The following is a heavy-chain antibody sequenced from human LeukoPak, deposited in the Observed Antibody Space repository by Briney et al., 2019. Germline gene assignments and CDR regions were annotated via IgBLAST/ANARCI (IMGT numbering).Heavy chain of an antibody. CDR1: GGSISSYY. Sequence: SETLSLTCTVSGGSISSYYWGWIRQPPGKGLEWIGSIYYSGSTYYNPSLKSRVTISVDTSKNQFSLKLSSVTAADTAVYYCRYYYDSSGYSDYFDYWGQGTLVTVSS. J-gene: IGHJ4*02. V-gene: IGHV4-39*01. CDR2: IYYSGST. CDR3: RYYYDSSGYSDYFDY. D-gene: IGHD3-22*01.